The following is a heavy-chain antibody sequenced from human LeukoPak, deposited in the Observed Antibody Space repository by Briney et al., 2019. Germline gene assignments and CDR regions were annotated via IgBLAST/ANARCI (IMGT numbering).Heavy chain of an antibody. Sequence: GASVKVSCKASGYTFTSYAMHWVRQAPGQRLEWMGWINAGNGNTKYSQKFQGRVTMTRDTSTSTVYMELSSLRSEDTAVYYCARDLGIAAAGGDYWGQGTLVTVSS. D-gene: IGHD6-13*01. V-gene: IGHV1-3*01. CDR3: ARDLGIAAAGGDY. CDR1: GYTFTSYA. J-gene: IGHJ4*02. CDR2: INAGNGNT.